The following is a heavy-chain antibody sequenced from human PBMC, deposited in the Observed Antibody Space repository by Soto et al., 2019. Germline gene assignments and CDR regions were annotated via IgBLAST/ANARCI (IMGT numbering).Heavy chain of an antibody. CDR1: GFTFSSYS. J-gene: IGHJ4*02. CDR3: AKDRTVAARNFDY. CDR2: ISSSSSYI. Sequence: GGSLRLSCAASGFTFSSYSMNWVRQAPGKGLEWVSSISSSSSYIYYADSVKGRFTISRDNAKNSLYLQMNSLRAEDTAVYYCAKDRTVAARNFDYWGQGTQVTVSS. V-gene: IGHV3-21*01. D-gene: IGHD6-6*01.